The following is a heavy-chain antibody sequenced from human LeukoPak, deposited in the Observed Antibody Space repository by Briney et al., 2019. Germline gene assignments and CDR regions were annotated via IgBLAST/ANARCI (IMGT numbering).Heavy chain of an antibody. CDR2: INHSGRT. CDR3: ARDDSSGWYGRDY. Sequence: SETLSLTCAVYGGSFTDYFLSWIRQPPGKGLEWIGEINHSGRTNYNPSLKSRVTISVDTSKNQFSLKLSSVTAADTAVYYCARDDSSGWYGRDYWGQGTLVTVSS. V-gene: IGHV4-34*01. CDR1: GGSFTDYF. J-gene: IGHJ4*02. D-gene: IGHD6-19*01.